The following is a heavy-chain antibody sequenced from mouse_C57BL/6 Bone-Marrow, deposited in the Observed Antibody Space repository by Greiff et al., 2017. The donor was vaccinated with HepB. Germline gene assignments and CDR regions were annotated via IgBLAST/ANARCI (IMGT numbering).Heavy chain of an antibody. D-gene: IGHD2-4*01. CDR1: GYTFTDYE. CDR3: MGLRPFAY. J-gene: IGHJ3*01. V-gene: IGHV1-15*01. CDR2: IDPETGGT. Sequence: QVQRVESGAELVRPGASVTLSYKASGYTFTDYEMHWVKQTPVHGLEWIGAIDPETGGTAYNQKFKGKAILTADKSSSTAYMELRSLTSEDSAVYYCMGLRPFAYWGQGTLVTVSA.